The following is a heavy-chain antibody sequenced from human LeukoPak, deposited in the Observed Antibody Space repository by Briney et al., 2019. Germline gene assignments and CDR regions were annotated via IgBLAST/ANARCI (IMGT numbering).Heavy chain of an antibody. CDR2: MNPNSGNT. J-gene: IGHJ4*02. V-gene: IGHV1-8*01. CDR1: GYTFTSYD. CDR3: ARDRPSRGSYSEEGDY. Sequence: GASVKVSCKASGYTFTSYDINWVRQATGQGLEWMGWMNPNSGNTGYAQKFQGRVTMTRNTSISTAYMELSSLRSEDTAVYYCARDRPSRGSYSEEGDYWGQGTLVTVSS. D-gene: IGHD1-26*01.